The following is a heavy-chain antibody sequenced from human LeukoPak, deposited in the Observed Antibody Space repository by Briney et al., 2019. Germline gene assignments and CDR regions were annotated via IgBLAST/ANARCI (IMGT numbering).Heavy chain of an antibody. V-gene: IGHV3-11*01. Sequence: GGSLRLSRAASGFTFSDYCMSWIRQAPGTGLEWVSYISSSGSTIYYADSVKGRFTISRDNTKNSLYLQMNSLRAEDTAAYYCARDVGIAARQDWFDPWGQGTLVTVSS. J-gene: IGHJ5*02. CDR1: GFTFSDYC. D-gene: IGHD6-6*01. CDR2: ISSSGSTI. CDR3: ARDVGIAARQDWFDP.